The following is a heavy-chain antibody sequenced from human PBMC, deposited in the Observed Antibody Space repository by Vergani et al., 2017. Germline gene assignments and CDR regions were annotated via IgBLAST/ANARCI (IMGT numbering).Heavy chain of an antibody. CDR3: AKANYDSTQFDY. J-gene: IGHJ4*02. CDR1: GFTFSSYG. D-gene: IGHD3-22*01. CDR2: ISYDGRNK. Sequence: QVQLVESGGGVVQPGRSLRLSCAASGFTFSSYGMHWVRQAPGKGLEWVAVISYDGRNKYYADSVKGRFTISRDNSKNTLYLQMNSLRAEDTAVYDCAKANYDSTQFDYWGQGTLVTVSS. V-gene: IGHV3-30*18.